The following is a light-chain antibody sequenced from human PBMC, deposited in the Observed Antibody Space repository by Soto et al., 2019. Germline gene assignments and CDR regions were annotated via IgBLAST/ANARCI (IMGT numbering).Light chain of an antibody. CDR2: SAS. J-gene: IGKJ4*01. CDR1: QAMSTY. Sequence: DIQLTQSPSFLSAFVGDTVTITCRASQAMSTYLAWYQQKPGKVPKLLIRSASTLQSGVPPRFSGGGSGTELTLTLSTLQPDDSGIYYCQQLNGYQLAFGGGTNVEIK. V-gene: IGKV1-9*01. CDR3: QQLNGYQLA.